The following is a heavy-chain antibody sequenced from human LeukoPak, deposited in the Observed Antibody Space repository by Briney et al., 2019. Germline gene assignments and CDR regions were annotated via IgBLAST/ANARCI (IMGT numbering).Heavy chain of an antibody. Sequence: PGESLKISCKGSGYSFTSYWIGWVRQMPGKGLGWMGIIYPGDSDTRYSPSFQGQVTISADKSISTAYLQWSSLKASDTAMYYCARGGYYYDSSGSYYFDYWGQGTLVTVSS. V-gene: IGHV5-51*01. D-gene: IGHD3-22*01. CDR2: IYPGDSDT. J-gene: IGHJ4*02. CDR1: GYSFTSYW. CDR3: ARGGYYYDSSGSYYFDY.